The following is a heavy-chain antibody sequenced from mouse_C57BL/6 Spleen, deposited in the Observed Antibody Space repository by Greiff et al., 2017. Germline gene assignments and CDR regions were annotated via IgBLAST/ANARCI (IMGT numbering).Heavy chain of an antibody. CDR3: ARVYGNYEFAY. Sequence: DVKLQESGPGLVKPSQSLSLTCSVTGYSITSGYYWNWIRQFPGNKLEWMGYISYDGSNNYNPSLKNRISITRDTSKNQFFLKLNSVTTEDTATYYCARVYGNYEFAYWGQGTLVTVSA. CDR1: GYSITSGYY. V-gene: IGHV3-6*01. J-gene: IGHJ3*01. D-gene: IGHD2-1*01. CDR2: ISYDGSN.